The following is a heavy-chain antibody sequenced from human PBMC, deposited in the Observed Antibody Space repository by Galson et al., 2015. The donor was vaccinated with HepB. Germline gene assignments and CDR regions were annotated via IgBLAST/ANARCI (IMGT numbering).Heavy chain of an antibody. Sequence: SVKVSCKASGGTFSSYAISWVRQAPGRGLEWMGGIIPIFGTANYAQKFQGRVTITADESTSTAYMELSSLRSEDTAVYYCAVSYDSSPNLAGYWGQGTLVTVSS. CDR2: IIPIFGTA. V-gene: IGHV1-69*13. CDR1: GGTFSSYA. CDR3: AVSYDSSPNLAGY. D-gene: IGHD3-22*01. J-gene: IGHJ4*02.